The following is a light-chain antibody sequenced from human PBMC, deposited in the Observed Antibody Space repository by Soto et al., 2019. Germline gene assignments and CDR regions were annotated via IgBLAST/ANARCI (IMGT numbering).Light chain of an antibody. Sequence: DIQMAQSPSTVSASIGDRVTITCRASQTIRSWVAWYQQKPGKAPELLIYSASGLETGVPSRFSGSGFGTEFTLTISSLHPDDFATYYCQEYTGDSGLTFGGGTKVEIK. CDR1: QTIRSW. CDR3: QEYTGDSGLT. J-gene: IGKJ4*01. V-gene: IGKV1-5*03. CDR2: SAS.